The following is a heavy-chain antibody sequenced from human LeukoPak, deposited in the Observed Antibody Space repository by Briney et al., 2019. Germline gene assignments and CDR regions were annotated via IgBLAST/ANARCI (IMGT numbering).Heavy chain of an antibody. CDR2: ISSSSSYI. CDR3: ASGLSRYSSSWYYFDY. J-gene: IGHJ4*02. CDR1: GLTFSSYA. Sequence: GGSLRLSCAASGLTFSSYAMSWVRQAPGKGLEWVSSISSSSSYIYYADSVKGRFTISRDNAKNSLYLQMNSLRAEDTAVYYCASGLSRYSSSWYYFDYWGQGTLVTVSS. V-gene: IGHV3-21*01. D-gene: IGHD6-13*01.